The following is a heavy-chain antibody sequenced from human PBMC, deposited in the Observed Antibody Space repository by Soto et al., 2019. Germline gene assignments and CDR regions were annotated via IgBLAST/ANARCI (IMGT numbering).Heavy chain of an antibody. CDR3: ASYGDSSGYYGAVRAFDI. J-gene: IGHJ3*02. V-gene: IGHV4-30-2*01. CDR1: GGSISSGGYS. Sequence: SETLSLTCAVSGGSISSGGYSWSWIRQPPGKGLEWIGYIYHSGSTYCNPSLKSRVTISVDRSKNQFSLKLSSVTAADTAVYYCASYGDSSGYYGAVRAFDIWGQGTMVTVSS. D-gene: IGHD3-22*01. CDR2: IYHSGST.